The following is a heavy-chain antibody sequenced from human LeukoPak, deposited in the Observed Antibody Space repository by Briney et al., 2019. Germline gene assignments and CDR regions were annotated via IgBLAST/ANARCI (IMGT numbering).Heavy chain of an antibody. J-gene: IGHJ4*02. CDR1: GYTFTGYY. Sequence: ASVKVSCKASGYTFTGYYMHWVRQAPGQGLEWMGWINPNSGGTNYAQKFQGRVTMTRDTSISTAYMELSRLRSDDTAVYHCARFSGYSTPHDYWGQGTLVTVSS. CDR2: INPNSGGT. V-gene: IGHV1-2*02. CDR3: ARFSGYSTPHDY. D-gene: IGHD6-13*01.